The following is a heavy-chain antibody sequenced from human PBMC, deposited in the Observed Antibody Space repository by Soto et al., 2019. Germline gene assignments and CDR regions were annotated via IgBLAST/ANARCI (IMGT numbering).Heavy chain of an antibody. CDR1: GFTFRGYY. J-gene: IGHJ4*02. CDR2: ISSSGYTI. Sequence: QVQLVESGGGLVKPGGALRLSCEASGFTFRGYYMKWIRQAPGKGLEWVSYISSSGYTIRYADSVEGRFTVSRDDAKKTLYMQMNSLRAEDTAVYYCATGGGGRSEDWGQGDLVTVSS. D-gene: IGHD3-3*01. CDR3: ATGGGGRSED. V-gene: IGHV3-11*01.